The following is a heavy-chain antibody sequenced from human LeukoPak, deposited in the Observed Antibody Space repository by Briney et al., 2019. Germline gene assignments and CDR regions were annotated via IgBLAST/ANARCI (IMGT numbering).Heavy chain of an antibody. D-gene: IGHD6-13*01. CDR2: ISSSSSYI. V-gene: IGHV3-21*01. CDR1: GFTFSSYS. CDR3: ARYSSSWAYYFDY. Sequence: GGSLRLSCAASGFTFSSYSMNWVRQAPGKGLEWVSSISSSSSYIYYADSVEGRFTISRDNAKNSLYLQMNSLRAEDTAVYYCARYSSSWAYYFDYWGQGTLVTVSS. J-gene: IGHJ4*02.